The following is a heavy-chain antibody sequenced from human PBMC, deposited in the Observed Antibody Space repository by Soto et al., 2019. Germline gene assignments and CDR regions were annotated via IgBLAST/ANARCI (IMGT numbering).Heavy chain of an antibody. CDR2: IYYSGIT. D-gene: IGHD3-10*01. CDR1: GASISSGAYY. Sequence: QVQLQESGPGLVKPSQTLSLTCTVSGASISSGAYYWSWIRQHPGKGLEWIGYIYYSGITHYTPSLKSRVTISVDTSKNQFSLKLSSVTAADTAVYYCARGGGFGESRPYPEFDPWGQGTLVTVSS. V-gene: IGHV4-31*03. J-gene: IGHJ5*02. CDR3: ARGGGFGESRPYPEFDP.